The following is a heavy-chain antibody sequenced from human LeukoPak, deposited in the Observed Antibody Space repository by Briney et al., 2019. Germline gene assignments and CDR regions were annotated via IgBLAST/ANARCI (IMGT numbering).Heavy chain of an antibody. D-gene: IGHD3-22*01. J-gene: IGHJ5*02. CDR1: GGTFSSYA. Sequence: ASVKVSCKASGGTFSSYAISWVRQAPGQGLEWMGGIIPIFGTANYAQKFQGRVTITADESTSTAHMELSSLRSEDTAVYYCARDADDSSGFSWFDPWGQGTLVTVSS. CDR2: IIPIFGTA. V-gene: IGHV1-69*13. CDR3: ARDADDSSGFSWFDP.